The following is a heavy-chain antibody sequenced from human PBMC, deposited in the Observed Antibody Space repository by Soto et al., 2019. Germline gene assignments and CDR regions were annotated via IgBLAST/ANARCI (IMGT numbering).Heavy chain of an antibody. CDR3: TTEGGSSWPPY. CDR1: GITFSNAW. D-gene: IGHD6-13*01. CDR2: IKSKNDGGTI. Sequence: EVQLVESGGGLVQPGGSLRLSCAVSGITFSNAWMNWVRQAPGKGLEWVGRIKSKNDGGTIEYAAPVKGRFTISRDDLKNTAYLQMTSLMTEDTAVYYCTTEGGSSWPPYWCQGTLVTVSS. J-gene: IGHJ4*02. V-gene: IGHV3-15*07.